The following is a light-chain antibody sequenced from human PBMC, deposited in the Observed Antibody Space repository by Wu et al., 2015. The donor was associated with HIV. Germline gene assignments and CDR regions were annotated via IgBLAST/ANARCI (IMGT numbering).Light chain of an antibody. CDR3: QQRSNWPLT. J-gene: IGKJ4*01. Sequence: EIVLTQSPGTLSLSPGERATLSCRASESVSSYLAWYQQKPGQAPRLLIYDASNRATGIPARFSGSGSGTDFTLTISNLEPEDFAVYYCQQRSNWPLTFGGGTKAEIK. CDR2: DAS. CDR1: ESVSSY. V-gene: IGKV3-11*01.